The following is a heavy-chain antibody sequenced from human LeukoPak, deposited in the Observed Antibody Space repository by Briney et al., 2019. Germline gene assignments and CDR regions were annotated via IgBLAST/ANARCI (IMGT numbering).Heavy chain of an antibody. CDR3: ARAGSGYYPFDD. D-gene: IGHD3-22*01. J-gene: IGHJ4*02. CDR2: IYYSGST. CDR1: GGSINSYY. V-gene: IGHV4-59*01. Sequence: SETLSLTCSVSGGSINSYYWSWIRQPPGKGLEWIGYIYYSGSTNYNPSLKSRVTISVDTSNNQFSLKLSSVTAADTAVYYCARAGSGYYPFDDWGQGTLVTVSS.